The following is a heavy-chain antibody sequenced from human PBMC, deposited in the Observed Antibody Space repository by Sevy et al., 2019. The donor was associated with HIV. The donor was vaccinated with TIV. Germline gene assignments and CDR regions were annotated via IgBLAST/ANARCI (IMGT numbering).Heavy chain of an antibody. D-gene: IGHD3-22*01. Sequence: ASVKVSCKASGHTFTAYYMHWVRQAPGQGLEWMGWINTNSGSTKYAQKFQDRVTMTSDTSNSTVYMDLSRLSSDDTAVYFCGRSGYYYGFDYWGQGTLVTVSS. CDR2: INTNSGST. J-gene: IGHJ4*02. CDR1: GHTFTAYY. V-gene: IGHV1-2*02. CDR3: GRSGYYYGFDY.